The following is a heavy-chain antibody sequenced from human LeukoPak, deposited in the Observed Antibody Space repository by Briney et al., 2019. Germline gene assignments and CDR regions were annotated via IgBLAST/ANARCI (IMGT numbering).Heavy chain of an antibody. V-gene: IGHV4-59*03. CDR2: IYYTGAA. CDR3: AKFATVTTPNWIDH. Sequence: SETLSLTCSVSGGSISGYFWGWIRQPPGEGLEFIGYIYYTGAASYKPSLSSRVTMSVDTSENQFSLKLTSVTAVDTAVYYCAKFATVTTPNWIDHWGQGILVTVSS. CDR1: GGSISGYF. J-gene: IGHJ5*02. D-gene: IGHD4-17*01.